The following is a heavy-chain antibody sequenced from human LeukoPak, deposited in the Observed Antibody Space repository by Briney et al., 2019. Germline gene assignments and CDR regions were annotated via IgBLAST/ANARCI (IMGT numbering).Heavy chain of an antibody. Sequence: GASVKVSCKASGYTFTSYYLNWVRQAPGQGLEWMGWINPNIGNTDYAQQFQGRVTITRNTAISTVYMELRSLRSDDTAVYYCARGDGYSGYDPNFDYWGQGTLVTVSS. D-gene: IGHD5-12*01. CDR3: ARGDGYSGYDPNFDY. CDR2: INPNIGNT. CDR1: GYTFTSYY. J-gene: IGHJ4*02. V-gene: IGHV1-8*01.